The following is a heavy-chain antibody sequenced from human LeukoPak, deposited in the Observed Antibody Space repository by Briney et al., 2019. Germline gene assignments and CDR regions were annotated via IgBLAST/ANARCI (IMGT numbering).Heavy chain of an antibody. CDR1: GFTFSSYW. D-gene: IGHD2-2*01. Sequence: GGSLRLSCAASGFTFSSYWMSWVRQAPGKGLEWLANIKQAGSENYYVDSVKGRFTTSRDNAKNSLYLRMNSLRAEDTAVYYCQRDQRYCSSSSCPWEPFDYWGEGTLVTVS. CDR2: IKQAGSEN. CDR3: QRDQRYCSSSSCPWEPFDY. V-gene: IGHV3-7*05. J-gene: IGHJ4*02.